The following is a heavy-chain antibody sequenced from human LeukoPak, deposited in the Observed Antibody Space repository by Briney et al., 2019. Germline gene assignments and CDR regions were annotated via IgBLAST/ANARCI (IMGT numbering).Heavy chain of an antibody. CDR2: ISWNSGRI. V-gene: IGHV3-9*01. Sequence: GRSLRLSCAASGFTFDDYAMHWVRQAPGKGLEWVSGISWNSGRIGYADSVKGRFTISRDNSKNTLYLQMNSLRAEDTAVYYCAKELTMTPFYYYYMDVWGKGTTVTVSS. D-gene: IGHD4/OR15-4a*01. CDR1: GFTFDDYA. J-gene: IGHJ6*03. CDR3: AKELTMTPFYYYYMDV.